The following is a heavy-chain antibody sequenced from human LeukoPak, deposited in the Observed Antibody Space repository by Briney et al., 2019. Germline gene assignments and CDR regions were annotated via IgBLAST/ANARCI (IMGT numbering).Heavy chain of an antibody. CDR1: SGSISPHY. V-gene: IGHV4-59*11. D-gene: IGHD6-6*01. CDR2: VYYSGSA. J-gene: IGHJ3*02. Sequence: SETLSLTCNVSSGSISPHYWNWIRQAPGKGLEWLGYVYYSGSANYNPSLQSRVTVSVDTSKNQFSLKLSSVTAADTAVYYCARDWQYSSSLGDAFDIWGQGTMVTVSS. CDR3: ARDWQYSSSLGDAFDI.